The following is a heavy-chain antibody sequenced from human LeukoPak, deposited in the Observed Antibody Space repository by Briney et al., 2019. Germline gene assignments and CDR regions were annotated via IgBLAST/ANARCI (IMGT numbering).Heavy chain of an antibody. CDR1: GFTFSSYG. Sequence: PGGSLRLSCAASGFTFSSYGMHWVRQAPGKGLEWVAVISYDGSNKYYADSVKGRFTISRDNSKNTPYLQMNSLRADDTAVYYCARGLHYYDSGGYYYPDAFDIWGQGTMVTVSS. D-gene: IGHD3-22*01. CDR2: ISYDGSNK. CDR3: ARGLHYYDSGGYYYPDAFDI. J-gene: IGHJ3*02. V-gene: IGHV3-30*03.